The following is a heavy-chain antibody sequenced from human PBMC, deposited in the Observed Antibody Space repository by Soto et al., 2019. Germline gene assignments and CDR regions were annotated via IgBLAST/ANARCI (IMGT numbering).Heavy chain of an antibody. CDR2: IYPGDSDA. D-gene: IGHD1-26*01. CDR1: GYSFTKYW. CDR3: ARTYSGTYPPPFYFDY. Sequence: GESLKISCKGSGYSFTKYWIGWVRQMPGKGLEWMGIIYPGDSDASYSPSFQGQVIISADKSINTAYLQWSSLQASDTAVYYCARTYSGTYPPPFYFDYWGQGTQVTVSS. V-gene: IGHV5-51*01. J-gene: IGHJ4*02.